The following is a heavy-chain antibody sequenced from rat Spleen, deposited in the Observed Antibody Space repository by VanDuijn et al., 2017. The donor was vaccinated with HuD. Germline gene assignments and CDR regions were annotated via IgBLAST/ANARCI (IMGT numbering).Heavy chain of an antibody. J-gene: IGHJ2*01. Sequence: EVQLVESDGGLVQPGRSLKLSCATSGFTFSDYFMAWVRQAPKKGLEWVASISYEGSGTYYGDSVKGRFTISRDNVKSTLYLQMNSLRSEDTATYYCARQEYNKYYFDYWGQGVMVTVSS. CDR2: ISYEGSGT. CDR1: GFTFSDYF. V-gene: IGHV5-22*01. D-gene: IGHD1-10*01. CDR3: ARQEYNKYYFDY.